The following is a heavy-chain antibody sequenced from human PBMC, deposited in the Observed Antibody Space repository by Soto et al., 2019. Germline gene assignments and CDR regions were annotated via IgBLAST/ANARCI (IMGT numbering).Heavy chain of an antibody. CDR1: GFTFSTYA. CDR2: ISGGGST. V-gene: IGHV3-23*01. D-gene: IGHD1-26*01. J-gene: IGHJ6*02. CDR3: AKVSLGALTFTDYYYYGLDV. Sequence: PGGSLRLSCAASGFTFSTYAMNWVRQAPGKGLEWVSAISGGGSTYYADSVKGRVTISRDNSKSTLYLQMNSLRAEDTAVYYCAKVSLGALTFTDYYYYGLDVWGQGTTVTVSS.